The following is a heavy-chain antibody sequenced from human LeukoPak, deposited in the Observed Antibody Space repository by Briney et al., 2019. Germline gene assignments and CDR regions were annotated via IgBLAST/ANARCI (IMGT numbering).Heavy chain of an antibody. V-gene: IGHV4-39*01. D-gene: IGHD2-2*01. J-gene: IGHJ4*02. Sequence: GSLRLSCAASGFTLSDYSMNWVRQAPGKGLEWIGSIYYSGSTYYNPSLKSRVTISVDTSKNQFSLKLSSVTAADTAVYYCSGGYCSSTSCLPPDYWGQGTLVTVSS. CDR2: IYYSGST. CDR3: SGGYCSSTSCLPPDY. CDR1: GFTLSDYSMN.